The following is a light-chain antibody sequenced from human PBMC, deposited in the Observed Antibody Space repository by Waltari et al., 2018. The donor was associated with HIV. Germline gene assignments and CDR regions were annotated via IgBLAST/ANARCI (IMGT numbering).Light chain of an antibody. V-gene: IGKV3-11*01. CDR2: DAS. J-gene: IGKJ2*01. CDR3: QQRSNWPRMYT. CDR1: QSVSSN. Sequence: ELVLAQSQATLSLSPGERATLSRRASQSVSSNLAWYQQNPGQAPRLLIYDASNRATGIPGRFSGSGSGTDFTLTITSLEPEDFAVYYCQQRSNWPRMYTFGQGTKLEIK.